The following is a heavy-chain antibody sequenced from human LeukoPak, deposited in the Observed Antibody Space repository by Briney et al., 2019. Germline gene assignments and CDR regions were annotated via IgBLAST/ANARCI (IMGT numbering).Heavy chain of an antibody. D-gene: IGHD5-12*01. J-gene: IGHJ3*02. CDR2: IYHSGST. CDR3: AGHEFRGATGAFDI. Sequence: SETLSLTCAVSGYSISSGYYWGWIRQPPGKGLEWIGSIYHSGSTYYNPSLKSRVTISVDTSKNQFSLKLSSVTAADTAVYYCAGHEFRGATGAFDIWGQGTMVTVSS. CDR1: GYSISSGYY. V-gene: IGHV4-38-2*01.